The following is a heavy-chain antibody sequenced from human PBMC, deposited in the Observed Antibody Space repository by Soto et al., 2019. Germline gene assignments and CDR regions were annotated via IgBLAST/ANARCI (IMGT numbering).Heavy chain of an antibody. D-gene: IGHD3-3*01. J-gene: IGHJ6*03. CDR2: IRSKPNSYAT. CDR1: GFTFSGSA. CDR3: SRQASDFWSGKPQYYMDV. Sequence: EVQLVESGGGLVQPGGSLKLSCAASGFTFSGSAMHWVRQASGKGLEWVGRIRSKPNSYATAYGASVKGRFTTSRDDSKNTAYLQMNSLNTEDTAVYYCSRQASDFWSGKPQYYMDVWGKGTTVTVSS. V-gene: IGHV3-73*01.